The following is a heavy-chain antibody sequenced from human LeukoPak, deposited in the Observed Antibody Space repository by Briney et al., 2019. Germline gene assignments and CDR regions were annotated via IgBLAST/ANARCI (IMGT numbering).Heavy chain of an antibody. V-gene: IGHV3-11*04. CDR3: ARGGAVTTSHYFDY. Sequence: GGSLSLSCAASGFTFSDYYMSWIRQAPGKGLEWVSYISSSDTRYYADSVKGRFTISRDNAKNSLYLQMNSLRGEDTAVYYCARGGAVTTSHYFDYWSQGTLVTVSS. CDR2: ISSSDTR. CDR1: GFTFSDYY. D-gene: IGHD4-17*01. J-gene: IGHJ4*02.